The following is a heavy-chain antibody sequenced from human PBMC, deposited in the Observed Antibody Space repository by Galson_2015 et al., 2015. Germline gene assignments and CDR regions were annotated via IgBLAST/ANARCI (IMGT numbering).Heavy chain of an antibody. J-gene: IGHJ4*02. V-gene: IGHV3-74*01. CDR3: ARGEDYGDYYYYFDL. D-gene: IGHD4-17*01. CDR1: AFTFSSYW. CDR2: INNDGSRT. Sequence: SLRLSCAASAFTFSSYWMHWVRQVPGKGLVWVARINNDGSRTTYADSVKGRFTVSRDNAKDTLYLQMNSLRAEDTAVYYCARGEDYGDYYYYFDLWGQGTLVTVSS.